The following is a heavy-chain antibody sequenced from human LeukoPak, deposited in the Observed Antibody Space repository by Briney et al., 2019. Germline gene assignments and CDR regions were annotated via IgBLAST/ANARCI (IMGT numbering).Heavy chain of an antibody. D-gene: IGHD3-22*01. CDR3: ARGRITMIVVVITTPVKDYYYGMDV. Sequence: ASVKVSCKASGYTFTSYYMHWVRQAPGQGLEWMGIINPSGGSTSYAQKFQGRVTMTRDTSTSTVYMELSSLRSEDTAVYYCARGRITMIVVVITTPVKDYYYGMDVWGQGTTVTVSS. V-gene: IGHV1-46*01. CDR1: GYTFTSYY. CDR2: INPSGGST. J-gene: IGHJ6*02.